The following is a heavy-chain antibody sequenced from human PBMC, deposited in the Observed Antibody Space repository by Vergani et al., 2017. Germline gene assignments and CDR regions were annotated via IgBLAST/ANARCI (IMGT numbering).Heavy chain of an antibody. CDR2: IYSGGST. D-gene: IGHD2-15*01. CDR3: AKDPNCSGGSCYSVY. J-gene: IGHJ4*02. CDR1: GFTVSSNY. V-gene: IGHV3-66*01. Sequence: EVQLVESGGGLVQPGGSLRLSCAASGFTVSSNYMSWVRQAPGKGLEWVSVIYSGGSTDYADSVKGRFTISRDNSKNTLYLQMNSLRAEDTAVYYCAKDPNCSGGSCYSVYWGQGTLVTVSS.